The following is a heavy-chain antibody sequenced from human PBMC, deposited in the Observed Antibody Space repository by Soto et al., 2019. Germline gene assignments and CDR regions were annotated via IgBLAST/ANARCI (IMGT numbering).Heavy chain of an antibody. CDR2: INHSGST. CDR1: GGSFSGYY. V-gene: IGHV4-34*01. D-gene: IGHD2-21*02. Sequence: QVQLQQWGAGLLKPSETLSLTCAVYGGSFSGYYWSWIRQPPGKGLEWIGEINHSGSTNYNPSLKRRVTISVDPSKNQFSLKLSSVTAADTAVYYCARGGLAYCGGDCYSGWFDPWGQGTLVTVSS. J-gene: IGHJ5*02. CDR3: ARGGLAYCGGDCYSGWFDP.